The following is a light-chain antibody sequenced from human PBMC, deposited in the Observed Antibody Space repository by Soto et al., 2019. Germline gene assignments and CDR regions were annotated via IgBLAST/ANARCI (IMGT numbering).Light chain of an antibody. CDR2: EVS. CDR1: QSVDKW. V-gene: IGKV1-5*03. CDR3: QQYITYSWT. J-gene: IGKJ1*01. Sequence: DIQMTQFPSTLSASVGDRVTITCRASQSVDKWLAWFQQKPGKAPKVLIYEVSTLESGVPSRFTGSGSGTEFTLTISSLQPDDFATYYCQQYITYSWTFGQGTKVEVK.